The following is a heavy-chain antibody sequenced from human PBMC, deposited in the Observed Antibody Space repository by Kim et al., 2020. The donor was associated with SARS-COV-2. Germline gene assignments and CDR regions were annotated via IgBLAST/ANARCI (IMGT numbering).Heavy chain of an antibody. Sequence: GGSLRLSCAASGFTFSNSSMFWVRQAPGKGLMLIARIKTDGSIITYAASVKGRFTISRDNSKNMLYLQMNSLTAEDTAVYYCTKDGDFGRMDVWGQGAT. CDR1: GFTFSNSS. CDR3: TKDGDFGRMDV. J-gene: IGHJ6*02. CDR2: IKTDGSII. D-gene: IGHD3-16*01. V-gene: IGHV3-74*01.